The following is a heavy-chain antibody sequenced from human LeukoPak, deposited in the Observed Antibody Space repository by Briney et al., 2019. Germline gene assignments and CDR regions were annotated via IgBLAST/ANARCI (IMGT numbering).Heavy chain of an antibody. V-gene: IGHV1-46*01. CDR3: ARSDFDY. J-gene: IGHJ4*02. Sequence: ASVKVSCKASGYTFTNYYMHWVRQAPGQGLEWMGVIDPSAGSTTYAQKFQGRVTMTRDTATSTVYMELSSLRSDDTAVYYCARSDFDYWGQGTLVTVSS. CDR2: IDPSAGST. CDR1: GYTFTNYY.